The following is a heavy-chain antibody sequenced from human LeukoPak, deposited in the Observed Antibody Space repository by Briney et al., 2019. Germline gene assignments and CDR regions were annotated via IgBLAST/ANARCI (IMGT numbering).Heavy chain of an antibody. V-gene: IGHV3-23*01. CDR1: GFTFSSYD. CDR3: VKDLIRDLWFGES. CDR2: ISGSGGRT. D-gene: IGHD3-10*01. Sequence: GGSLRLSCAASGFTFSSYDMSWVRQAPGKGLEWVSGISGSGGRTYYADSVKGRFTIFRDNSKNTLSLQMNNLRTEDTAVYYCVKDLIRDLWFGESWGQGTLVTVSS. J-gene: IGHJ5*02.